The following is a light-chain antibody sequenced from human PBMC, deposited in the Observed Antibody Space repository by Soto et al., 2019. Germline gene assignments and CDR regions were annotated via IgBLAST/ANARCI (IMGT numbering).Light chain of an antibody. CDR1: QSVSSSD. J-gene: IGKJ2*01. CDR2: GAS. CDR3: KQYGSSPLYT. V-gene: IGKV3-20*01. Sequence: EIVLTQSPGTLSLSPGDRATLSGRASQSVSSSDFAWYQQKAAQAPRLLIYGASSRATGIPDRFSGSGSGTDLTLTISRLEPEDFAVYYCKQYGSSPLYTFGQGTKLEI.